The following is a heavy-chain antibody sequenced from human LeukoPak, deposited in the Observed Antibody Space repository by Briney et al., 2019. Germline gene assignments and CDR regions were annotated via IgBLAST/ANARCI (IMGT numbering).Heavy chain of an antibody. V-gene: IGHV3-11*04. D-gene: IGHD3-9*01. CDR3: AKDPSRYFDWTHLMDV. CDR2: ISRSGSTK. CDR1: GFTFSDYN. Sequence: PGGSLRLSCAASGFTFSDYNMRWIRQAPGKGLEWVSSISRSGSTKYYADSVKGRFTISRDNSKNTLYLQMNSLRAEDTAVYYCAKDPSRYFDWTHLMDVWGKGTTVTISS. J-gene: IGHJ6*04.